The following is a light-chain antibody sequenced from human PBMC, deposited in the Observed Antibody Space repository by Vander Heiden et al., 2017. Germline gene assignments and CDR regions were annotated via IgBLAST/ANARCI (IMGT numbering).Light chain of an antibody. CDR1: QSISNY. CDR2: AAS. V-gene: IGKV1-39*01. CDR3: QQSYSTPHT. J-gene: IGKJ2*01. Sequence: DMQLTKSPSSLSASVEGRFTITCLERQSISNYLIWYQQKPGKAPKLLIYAASSLQSGVPSRFSGSGSGTDFTLTISSLQPEDFATYYCQQSYSTPHTFGQGTKLEIK.